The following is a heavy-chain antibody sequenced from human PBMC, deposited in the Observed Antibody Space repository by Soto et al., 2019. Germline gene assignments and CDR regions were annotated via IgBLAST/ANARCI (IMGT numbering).Heavy chain of an antibody. J-gene: IGHJ6*03. D-gene: IGHD6-19*01. CDR3: ARILFGRSVAGGYFYMDV. CDR2: IFSNDEN. V-gene: IGHV2-26*01. Sequence: HVTVKESGPVLVKPTETLTLSCTVSGFSLSNGKVGVSWIRQPPGKALEGLAHIFSNDENSYRTSLKSRLTISEDTSKSQVVLTMTNVDPVDTATYYCARILFGRSVAGGYFYMDVWGKGTTVTVSS. CDR1: GFSLSNGKVG.